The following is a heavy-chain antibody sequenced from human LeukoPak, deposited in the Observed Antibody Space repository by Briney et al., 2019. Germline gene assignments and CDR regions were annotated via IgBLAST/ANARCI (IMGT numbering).Heavy chain of an antibody. Sequence: GASVKVSCKASGYTFTGYYMHWVRQAPGQGLEWMGWINPNSGGTNYAQKLQGRVTMTTDTSTSTAYMELRSLRSDDTAVYYCARGGLDPGDYYYYYMDVWGKGTTVTVSS. CDR1: GYTFTGYY. J-gene: IGHJ6*03. CDR3: ARGGLDPGDYYYYYMDV. V-gene: IGHV1-2*02. D-gene: IGHD7-27*01. CDR2: INPNSGGT.